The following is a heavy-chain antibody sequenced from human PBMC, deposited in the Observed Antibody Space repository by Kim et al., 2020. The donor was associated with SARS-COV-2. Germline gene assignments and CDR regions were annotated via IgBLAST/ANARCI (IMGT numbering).Heavy chain of an antibody. V-gene: IGHV3-53*04. CDR2: T. Sequence: TYYADSVKGRFTISRHNSKTTLYLQMNSLRAEDTAVYYCARDLLSGTTDYWGQGTLVTVSS. D-gene: IGHD1-7*01. CDR3: ARDLLSGTTDY. J-gene: IGHJ4*02.